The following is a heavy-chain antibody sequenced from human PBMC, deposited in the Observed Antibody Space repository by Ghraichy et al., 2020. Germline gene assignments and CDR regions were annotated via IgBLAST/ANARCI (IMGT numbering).Heavy chain of an antibody. CDR2: INSDGSNT. CDR3: ARDLIR. J-gene: IGHJ4*02. CDR1: GFTFSTYS. Sequence: GESLNISCAASGFTFSTYSMHWVRQAPGKGPVWVSRINSDGSNTDYADSVKGRFTISRDNAKNTLYLQMNSLRAEDTAVYYCARDLIRRGQGTLVTVSS. V-gene: IGHV3-74*01.